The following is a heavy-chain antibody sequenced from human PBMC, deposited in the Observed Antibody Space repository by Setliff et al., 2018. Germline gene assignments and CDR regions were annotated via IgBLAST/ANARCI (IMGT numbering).Heavy chain of an antibody. V-gene: IGHV1-69*05. D-gene: IGHD3-22*01. Sequence: ASVKVSCKASGYTLTTYFMNWVRQAPGQGLEWMGGIIPIFGTANYAQKFQGRVTITTDESTSTAYMELSSLRSEDTAVYYCARVLYDSSGYPAYYFDYWGQGTLVTVSS. CDR3: ARVLYDSSGYPAYYFDY. CDR1: GYTLTTYF. CDR2: IIPIFGTA. J-gene: IGHJ4*02.